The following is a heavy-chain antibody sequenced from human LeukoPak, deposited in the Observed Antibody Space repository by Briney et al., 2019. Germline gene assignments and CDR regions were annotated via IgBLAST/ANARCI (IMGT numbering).Heavy chain of an antibody. J-gene: IGHJ4*02. D-gene: IGHD6-19*01. Sequence: GGSLRLSCAASGFTFSSYWMSWVRQAPGKGLEWVSAISGSGGSTYYADSVKGRFTISRDNSKNTLYLQMNSLRAEDTAVYYCAKVPYSSGWALDYWGQGTLVTVSS. CDR2: ISGSGGST. V-gene: IGHV3-23*01. CDR1: GFTFSSYW. CDR3: AKVPYSSGWALDY.